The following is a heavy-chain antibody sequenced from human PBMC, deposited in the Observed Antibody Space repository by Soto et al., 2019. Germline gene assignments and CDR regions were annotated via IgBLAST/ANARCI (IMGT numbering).Heavy chain of an antibody. CDR3: ARASLSGGGGS. D-gene: IGHD3-10*01. J-gene: IGHJ5*02. CDR2: IIPMLRTV. Sequence: QVLLEQSGAEVKKPGSSVKVSCKASGGSFSSSAISWVRQAPGQGLEWVGGIIPMLRTVNYAHKFQGRVTISPDESTHTAYLDLDSLTSEDTAMYYCARASLSGGGGSWGQGTLVTVSS. CDR1: GGSFSSSA. V-gene: IGHV1-69*01.